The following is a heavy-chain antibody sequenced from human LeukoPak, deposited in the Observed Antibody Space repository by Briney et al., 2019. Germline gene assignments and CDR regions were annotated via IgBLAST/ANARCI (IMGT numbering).Heavy chain of an antibody. CDR2: INSDGSST. D-gene: IGHD2-2*01. Sequence: GGSLRLSCAASGFTFSSYWMHWVRQAPGKGLVWVSRINSDGSSTSYADSVKGRFTISRDNAKNTLYLQMNSLRAEDTAVYYCARASYQLQGNFDYWGQGTLVTVSS. CDR3: ARASYQLQGNFDY. CDR1: GFTFSSYW. J-gene: IGHJ4*02. V-gene: IGHV3-74*01.